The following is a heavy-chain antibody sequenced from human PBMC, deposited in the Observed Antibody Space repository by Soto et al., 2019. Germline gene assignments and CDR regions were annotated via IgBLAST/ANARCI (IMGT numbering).Heavy chain of an antibody. CDR1: GGTFSSYA. Sequence: SVKVSCKASGGTFSSYAISWVRQAPGQGLEWMGGIIPIFGTANYAQKFQGRVTITADKSTSTAYMELSSLRSEDTAVYYCARGGHSGSYYRLSYPDYYFYGMDVWGQ. V-gene: IGHV1-69*06. CDR3: ARGGHSGSYYRLSYPDYYFYGMDV. J-gene: IGHJ6*02. D-gene: IGHD1-26*01. CDR2: IIPIFGTA.